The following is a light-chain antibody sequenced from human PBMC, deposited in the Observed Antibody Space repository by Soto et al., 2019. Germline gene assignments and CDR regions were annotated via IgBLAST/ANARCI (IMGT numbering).Light chain of an antibody. Sequence: QSVLTQPPSVSGAPGQRVTISCTGSSSNIGAGYEVHWYQHLPGKAPKLLIYGNSNRPSGVPDRFSASKSGTSASLAITGLQAEDEADYYCGSYTSTRIPVVFGGGTKLTVL. CDR1: SSNIGAGYE. J-gene: IGLJ2*01. CDR2: GNS. V-gene: IGLV1-40*01. CDR3: GSYTSTRIPVV.